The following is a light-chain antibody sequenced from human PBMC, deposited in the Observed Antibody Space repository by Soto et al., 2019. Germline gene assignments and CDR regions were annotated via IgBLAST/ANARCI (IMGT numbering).Light chain of an antibody. CDR3: QQYCSSSPT. CDR2: GAS. Sequence: EIVLTQSPGTLSLSPGERATLSCRASQSVSTNYLAWYQRKPGQAPRLLIYGASSRATDIPNRFSGSGSGRDFTLTITRLKADDFAVYYCQQYCSSSPTFGQGTKVEIK. J-gene: IGKJ1*01. CDR1: QSVSTNY. V-gene: IGKV3-20*01.